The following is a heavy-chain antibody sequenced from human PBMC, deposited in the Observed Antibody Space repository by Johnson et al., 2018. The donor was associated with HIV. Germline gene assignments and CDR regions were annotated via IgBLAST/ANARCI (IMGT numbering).Heavy chain of an antibody. CDR3: ARDHITMVRGVISDALDI. J-gene: IGHJ3*02. V-gene: IGHV3-7*01. CDR2: IKQDGSEK. Sequence: VQLVESGGGVVQPGGSLRLSCAASGFTFSSYGMHWVRQAPGKGLEWVANIKQDGSEKYYVDSVKGRFTIFRDNAKNSLYLQMNSLRAEDTAVYYCARDHITMVRGVISDALDIWGQGTVVTVSS. CDR1: GFTFSSYG. D-gene: IGHD3-10*01.